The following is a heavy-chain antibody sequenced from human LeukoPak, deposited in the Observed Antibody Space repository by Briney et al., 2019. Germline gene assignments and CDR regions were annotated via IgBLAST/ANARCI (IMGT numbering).Heavy chain of an antibody. CDR1: GFSFTSYW. CDR2: IKPDGSDK. V-gene: IGHV3-7*01. D-gene: IGHD3-16*01. CDR3: TARALGY. Sequence: PGGSLRLSCAASGFSFTSYWMSWVRQAPGKGLEWVANIKPDGSDKYYVDSVKGRFTISRDNAKNSLYLQMNSLRAEDTAVYYCTARALGYWGRGTLINVSS. J-gene: IGHJ4*02.